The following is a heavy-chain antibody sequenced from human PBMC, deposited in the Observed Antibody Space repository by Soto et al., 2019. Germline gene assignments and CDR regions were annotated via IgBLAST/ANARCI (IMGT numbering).Heavy chain of an antibody. CDR3: ARDLDGSGSYYTDY. CDR2: ISRHNGNT. V-gene: IGHV1-18*01. CDR1: GLTFNSSA. D-gene: IGHD3-10*01. J-gene: IGHJ4*02. Sequence: APVKGTCKASGLTFNSSAVDWVGHGLGQRLEWMGWISRHNGNTNYAQKFQGRVTMTTDASTSTAYMELRSLRSDDTAVYYCARDLDGSGSYYTDYWGQGTPVTGSS.